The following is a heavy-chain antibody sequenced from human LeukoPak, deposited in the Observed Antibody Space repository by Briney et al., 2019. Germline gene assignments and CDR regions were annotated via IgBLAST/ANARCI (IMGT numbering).Heavy chain of an antibody. J-gene: IGHJ4*02. V-gene: IGHV4-34*01. CDR3: ARYDLCSSTSCYGGRYYFDY. CDR2: INHSGST. CDR1: GGSFSGYY. Sequence: PSETLSLTCAVYGGSFSGYYWSWIRQPPGKGLEWIGEINHSGSTNYNPSLKSRVTISVDTSKNQFSLKLSSVTAADTAVYYCARYDLCSSTSCYGGRYYFDYWGQGTLVTVSP. D-gene: IGHD2-2*01.